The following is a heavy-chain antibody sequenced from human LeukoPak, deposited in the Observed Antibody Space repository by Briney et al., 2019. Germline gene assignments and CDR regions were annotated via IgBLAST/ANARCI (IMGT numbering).Heavy chain of an antibody. Sequence: GGSLRLSCAASGFTFSSYAMSWVRQAPGKGLEWVSAISGSGGSTCYADSVKGRFTISRDNSKNTLYLQMNSLRAEDTAVYYCAKHGMYYDILTGYIPTYYFDYWGQGTLVTVSS. CDR2: ISGSGGST. CDR1: GFTFSSYA. CDR3: AKHGMYYDILTGYIPTYYFDY. V-gene: IGHV3-23*01. D-gene: IGHD3-9*01. J-gene: IGHJ4*02.